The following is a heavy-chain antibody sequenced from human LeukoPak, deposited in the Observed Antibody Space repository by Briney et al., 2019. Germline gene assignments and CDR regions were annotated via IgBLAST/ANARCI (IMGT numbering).Heavy chain of an antibody. CDR3: ASPGGSGGNAFDI. V-gene: IGHV3-23*01. D-gene: IGHD1-26*01. J-gene: IGHJ3*02. CDR2: ISGSGGNT. CDR1: GFTFSSYA. Sequence: GGSLRLSCAASGFTFSSYAMSWVRQAPGKGLEWVSAISGSGGNTYYADSVKGRFTISRDNSKNTLYLQMNSLRAEDTAVYYCASPGGSGGNAFDIWGQGTMVTVSS.